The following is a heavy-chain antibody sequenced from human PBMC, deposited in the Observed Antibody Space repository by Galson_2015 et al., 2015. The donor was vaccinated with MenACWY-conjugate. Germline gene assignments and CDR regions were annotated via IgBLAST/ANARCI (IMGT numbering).Heavy chain of an antibody. J-gene: IGHJ6*03. CDR1: GLTFSDYA. V-gene: IGHV3-23*01. CDR3: AKTPLGYYHYVDV. CDR2: ISASGGGT. Sequence: SLRLCCEVSGLTFSDYAMIWVRQDPGKGLEWVSGISASGGGTYYPDSVKGRFTISRDNSRNTLYLQMNSLRAEDTAVYYCAKTPLGYYHYVDVWGKGTTVTVSS.